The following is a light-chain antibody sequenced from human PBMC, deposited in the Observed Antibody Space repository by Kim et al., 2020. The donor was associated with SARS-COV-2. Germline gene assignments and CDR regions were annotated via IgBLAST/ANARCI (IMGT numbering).Light chain of an antibody. CDR3: QAWGTSTHV. Sequence: QPVLTQSPSASASLGASVKLTCTLSSGHSSYGIAWHQQQPEKGPRYLMKLNNDGSHSKGDGIPDRFSGSTSGTERYLTISSLQSEDEADYYCQAWGTSTHVYGPGTKVTVL. V-gene: IGLV4-69*02. J-gene: IGLJ1*01. CDR2: LNNDGSH. CDR1: SGHSSYG.